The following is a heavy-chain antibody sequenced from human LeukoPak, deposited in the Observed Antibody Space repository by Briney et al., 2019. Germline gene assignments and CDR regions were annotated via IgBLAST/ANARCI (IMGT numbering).Heavy chain of an antibody. CDR3: AREGGFHSPAGI. CDR1: GGSISSFY. Sequence: SETLSLTCTVSGGSISSFYWSWIRQSPGKGLEWIGYISYTGNTNYNPSLKSRVTISVDTSKNQFSLKLSSVTAADTAVYYCAREGGFHSPAGIWGQGTMVIVSS. V-gene: IGHV4-4*08. CDR2: ISYTGNT. J-gene: IGHJ3*02. D-gene: IGHD1-26*01.